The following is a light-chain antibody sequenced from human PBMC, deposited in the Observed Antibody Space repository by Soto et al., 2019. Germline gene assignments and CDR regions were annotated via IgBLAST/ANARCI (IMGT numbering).Light chain of an antibody. V-gene: IGKV3-20*01. CDR1: QSVSSSY. Sequence: EIVLTQSPGTLSLSPGERATLSCRASQSVSSSYLAWYQQKPGQAPRLLIYDASNRATGIPARFSGSGPGTDFTLTISSLQPEDVATYYCQKYNSAPLTFGGGTKVDI. CDR2: DAS. CDR3: QKYNSAPLT. J-gene: IGKJ4*01.